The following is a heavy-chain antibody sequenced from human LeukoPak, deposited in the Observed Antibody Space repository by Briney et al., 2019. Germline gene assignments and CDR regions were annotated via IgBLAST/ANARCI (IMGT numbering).Heavy chain of an antibody. Sequence: ASVKVSCKASGYTFTTYAMHWVRLAPGQRLEWMGWINAGNGNTKYSQKFQGRVTITRDTSASTAYMELSSLRSEDTAVYYCAREQIYSYGSDAFDIWGQGTMVTVSS. J-gene: IGHJ3*02. D-gene: IGHD5-18*01. CDR3: AREQIYSYGSDAFDI. CDR1: GYTFTTYA. V-gene: IGHV1-3*01. CDR2: INAGNGNT.